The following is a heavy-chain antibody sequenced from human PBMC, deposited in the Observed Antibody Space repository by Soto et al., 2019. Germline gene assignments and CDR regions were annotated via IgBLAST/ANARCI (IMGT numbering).Heavy chain of an antibody. J-gene: IGHJ3*02. CDR1: GGSISSSNW. D-gene: IGHD3-3*01. Sequence: TLSLTCAVSGGSISSSNWWSWVRQPPGKGLEWIGEIYHSGSTNYNPSLKSRVTISVDKSKNQFSLKLSSATAADTAVYYCARFRFLEWFDAFDIWGQGTMVTVSS. CDR3: ARFRFLEWFDAFDI. V-gene: IGHV4-4*02. CDR2: IYHSGST.